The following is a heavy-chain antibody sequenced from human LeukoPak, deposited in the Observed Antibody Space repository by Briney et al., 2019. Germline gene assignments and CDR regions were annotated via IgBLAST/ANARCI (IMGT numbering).Heavy chain of an antibody. CDR1: GGSFSGYY. D-gene: IGHD2-2*02. CDR2: INHSGST. V-gene: IGHV4-34*01. Sequence: SETLSLTCAVYGGSFSGYYWSWIRQPPGKGLEWIGEINHSGSTNYNPSLKSRVTISVDTSKNQFSLKLSSVTAADTAVYYCARGDPIPGAPGTWGQGTLVTVSS. J-gene: IGHJ5*02. CDR3: ARGDPIPGAPGT.